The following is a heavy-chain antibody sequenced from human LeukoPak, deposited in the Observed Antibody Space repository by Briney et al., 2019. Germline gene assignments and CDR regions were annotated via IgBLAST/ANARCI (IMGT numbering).Heavy chain of an antibody. V-gene: IGHV3-53*01. J-gene: IGHJ4*02. Sequence: GGSLRLSCAASGFTVSSNYMSWVRQAPGKGLEWVSVIYSGGSTYYADSVKGRFTISRGNSKNTLYLQMNSLRAEDTAVYYCAREFDYYGSGSYYDYWGQGTLVTVSS. CDR1: GFTVSSNY. D-gene: IGHD3-10*01. CDR3: AREFDYYGSGSYYDY. CDR2: IYSGGST.